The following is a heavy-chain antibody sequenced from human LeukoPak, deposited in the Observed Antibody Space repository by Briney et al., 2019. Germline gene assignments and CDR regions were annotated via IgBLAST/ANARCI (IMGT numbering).Heavy chain of an antibody. Sequence: SETLSLTCAVYGGSFRGYYWSWIRQPPGKGLEWIGEINHSGSTNYNPSLKSRVTISVDTFKNQFSLKLSSVTAADTAVYYCARVIAATGPGSYYYGMDVWGQGTTVTVSS. D-gene: IGHD6-13*01. CDR1: GGSFRGYY. CDR3: ARVIAATGPGSYYYGMDV. J-gene: IGHJ6*02. V-gene: IGHV4-34*01. CDR2: INHSGST.